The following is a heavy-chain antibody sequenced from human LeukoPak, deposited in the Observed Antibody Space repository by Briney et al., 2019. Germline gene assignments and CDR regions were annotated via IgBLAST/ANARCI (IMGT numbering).Heavy chain of an antibody. CDR1: GGTFNNYA. CDR3: AREYYYGLGNYYKGLMFDP. D-gene: IGHD3-10*01. Sequence: ASVKVSCTASGGTFNNYAISWVRQAPGQGLEWMGVITPAFGTASYAQKFQGRVTITADKSTSTAFMELSSLRYEDTAVYYCAREYYYGLGNYYKGLMFDPWGQGTLVTVAS. CDR2: ITPAFGTA. V-gene: IGHV1-69*06. J-gene: IGHJ5*02.